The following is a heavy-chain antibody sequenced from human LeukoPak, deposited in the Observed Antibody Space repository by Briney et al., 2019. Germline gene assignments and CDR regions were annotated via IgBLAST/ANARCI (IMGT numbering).Heavy chain of an antibody. CDR1: GFTFSSYW. D-gene: IGHD6-19*01. V-gene: IGHV3-7*01. CDR2: IKQDGSEQ. J-gene: IGHJ6*03. Sequence: GGSLRLSCAASGFTFSSYWMTWVRQAPGKGLEWVANIKQDGSEQYYVDSVKGRFTISRDNAKNSLYLQMNSLRAEDTAVYYCARGVAVAREVYYYYYMDVWGKGTTVTVSS. CDR3: ARGVAVAREVYYYYYMDV.